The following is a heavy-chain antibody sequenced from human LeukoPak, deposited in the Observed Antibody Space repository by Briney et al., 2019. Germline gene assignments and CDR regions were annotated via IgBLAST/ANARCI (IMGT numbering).Heavy chain of an antibody. J-gene: IGHJ4*02. Sequence: GGSLRLSCAASGFTFSDYWMSWVRQAPGKGLEWVANIKQDGSEKYYVDSVKGRFTISRDNAKNSLYLQMNSLRTEDTALYYCAKEAVEMATIEGFDYWGQGTLVTVSS. CDR1: GFTFSDYW. D-gene: IGHD5-24*01. V-gene: IGHV3-7*03. CDR3: AKEAVEMATIEGFDY. CDR2: IKQDGSEK.